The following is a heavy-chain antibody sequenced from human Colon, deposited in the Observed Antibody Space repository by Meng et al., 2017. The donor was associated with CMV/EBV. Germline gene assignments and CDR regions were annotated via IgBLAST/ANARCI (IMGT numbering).Heavy chain of an antibody. Sequence: GESLKISCAAPGFTFSSSVVTWVRQGPGKGLEWVSSIATTGLTYYTDSAQGRFAISRDNSRSTVYLQMDSLRVEDTAVYYCAKSTPDHFDWFFGPWGQGTLVTVSS. J-gene: IGHJ5*02. D-gene: IGHD3-9*01. CDR3: AKSTPDHFDWFFGP. CDR2: IATTGLT. CDR1: GFTFSSSV. V-gene: IGHV3-23*01.